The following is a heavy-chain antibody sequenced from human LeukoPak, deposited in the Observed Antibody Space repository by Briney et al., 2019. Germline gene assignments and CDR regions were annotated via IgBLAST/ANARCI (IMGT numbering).Heavy chain of an antibody. CDR2: IYYSGTT. Sequence: SVPLSLTCTVCGGSITNFYGGWIRQSPGKGLELNGYIYYSGTTNYSPSLKSRVSISVDTSKKQSSLKLSSVTAADTAVYYCARSPGSGFDIWGQGTMVTVSS. V-gene: IGHV4-59*01. CDR1: GGSITNFY. J-gene: IGHJ3*02. CDR3: ARSPGSGFDI. D-gene: IGHD3-10*01.